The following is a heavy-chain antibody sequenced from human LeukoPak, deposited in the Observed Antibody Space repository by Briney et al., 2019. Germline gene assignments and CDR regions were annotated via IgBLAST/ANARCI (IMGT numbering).Heavy chain of an antibody. CDR1: GYSISSGYY. Sequence: PSETPSLTCAVSGYSISSGYYWGWIRQPPGKGLEWIGSIYHSGSTYYNPSLKSRVTISVDTSKNQFSLKLSSVTAADTAVYYCARRVWAFDIWGQGTMVTVSS. J-gene: IGHJ3*02. CDR2: IYHSGST. CDR3: ARRVWAFDI. V-gene: IGHV4-38-2*01.